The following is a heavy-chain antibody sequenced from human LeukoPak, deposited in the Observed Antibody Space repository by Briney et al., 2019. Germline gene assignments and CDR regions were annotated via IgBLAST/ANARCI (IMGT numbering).Heavy chain of an antibody. Sequence: SETLSLTCIVSGGSISSSIYYWAWVRQPPGKGLEWIGTVFYNGATQYSPSLRSRVTISIDTSTNQFSLKLSSVTAADTAVYYCARRGSHWIFAYWGQGTLVTVSS. CDR3: ARRGSHWIFAY. CDR1: GGSISSSIYY. CDR2: VFYNGAT. V-gene: IGHV4-39*07. D-gene: IGHD1-1*01. J-gene: IGHJ4*02.